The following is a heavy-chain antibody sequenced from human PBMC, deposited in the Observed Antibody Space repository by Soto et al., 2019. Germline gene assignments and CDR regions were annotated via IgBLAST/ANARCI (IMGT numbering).Heavy chain of an antibody. D-gene: IGHD3-16*01. Sequence: GGSLRLSCAVSGFTFDDNAMHWVRQAPEKGLEWVSGINWKSDIGYEESVKGRFTISRGNAENSFYLQMNSLRAEDTALYYCAIAQDRGGRTTFIYWGQGTQVTVSS. J-gene: IGHJ4*02. CDR3: AIAQDRGGRTTFIY. V-gene: IGHV3-9*01. CDR2: INWKSDI. CDR1: GFTFDDNA.